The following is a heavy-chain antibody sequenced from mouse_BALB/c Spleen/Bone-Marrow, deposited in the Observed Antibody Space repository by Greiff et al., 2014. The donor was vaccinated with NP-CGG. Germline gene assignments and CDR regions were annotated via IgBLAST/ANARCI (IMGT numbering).Heavy chain of an antibody. CDR3: GRWGDGYYYAMDY. V-gene: IGHV1-37*01. CDR1: GYSFTGYF. CDR2: INPFNGDT. J-gene: IGHJ4*01. D-gene: IGHD2-3*01. Sequence: VQLKQSGPDLVKPGASVKLSCKASGYSFTGYFLNWGRQSPGKSLEWVWRINPFNGDTFYNQKFKGKATLTVDKSSTTAHMELLSLTSEDSAVYYCGRWGDGYYYAMDYWGQGTSVTVSS.